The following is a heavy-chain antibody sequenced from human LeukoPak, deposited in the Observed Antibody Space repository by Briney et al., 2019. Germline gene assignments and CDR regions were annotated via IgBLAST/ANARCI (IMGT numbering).Heavy chain of an antibody. CDR3: ARGFYGSGSQFDY. CDR2: IFHTGHT. CDR1: GGSISSGDYP. D-gene: IGHD3-10*01. V-gene: IGHV4-30-2*01. J-gene: IGHJ4*02. Sequence: SETLSLTCAVSGGSISSGDYPWSWIRQPPGKGLEWIGYIFHTGHTPYNPSLKSRVTISVDMSKNHLSLKLSSVTAADTAVYYCARGFYGSGSQFDYWGQGTLVTVSS.